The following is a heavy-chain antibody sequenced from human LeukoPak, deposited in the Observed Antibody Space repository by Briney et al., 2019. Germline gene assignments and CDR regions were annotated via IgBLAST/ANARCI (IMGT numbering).Heavy chain of an antibody. CDR3: AGGRSPTLVWWFDP. Sequence: PSQTLSLTCTVSGGSISSGDYYWSWIRQPPGKGLEWIGYIYYSGSTYYNPSLKSRVTISVDTSKNQFSLKLSSVTAADTAVYYRAGGRSPTLVWWFDPWGQGTLVTVSS. CDR1: GGSISSGDYY. V-gene: IGHV4-30-4*08. J-gene: IGHJ5*02. CDR2: IYYSGST. D-gene: IGHD2-8*02.